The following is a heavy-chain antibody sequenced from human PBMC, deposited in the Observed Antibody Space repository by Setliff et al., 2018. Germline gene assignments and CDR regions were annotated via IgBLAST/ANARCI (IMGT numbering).Heavy chain of an antibody. CDR3: ARDVPRETYTGGFYHFDP. Sequence: KPSETLSLTCGVSGYSISSGHFWGWIRQPPGKGLEWLGNIFHSGSTYYNPTLNSRVTMSVDTSKNQFSLMLTSVTAADTAVYYCARDVPRETYTGGFYHFDPWGQGTLVTVSS. J-gene: IGHJ5*02. D-gene: IGHD5-12*01. CDR2: IFHSGST. V-gene: IGHV4-38-2*02. CDR1: GYSISSGHF.